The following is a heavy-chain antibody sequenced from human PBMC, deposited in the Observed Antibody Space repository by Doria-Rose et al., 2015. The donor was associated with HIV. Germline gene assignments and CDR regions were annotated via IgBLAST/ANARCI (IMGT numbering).Heavy chain of an antibody. D-gene: IGHD6-13*01. CDR1: GVSLSSPGMG. CDR3: ARIKSSRWYHKYYFDF. CDR2: IFSDDGR. J-gene: IGHJ4*02. V-gene: IGHV2-26*01. Sequence: LKESGPVLVKPTETLTLTCTVSGVSLSSPGMGVSWIRQPPGKALEWLANIFSDDGRSYKTSLKSRLTISRGNSKSQVVLTMTDMDPVDTATYYCARIKSSRWYHKYYFDFWGQGTLVIVSA.